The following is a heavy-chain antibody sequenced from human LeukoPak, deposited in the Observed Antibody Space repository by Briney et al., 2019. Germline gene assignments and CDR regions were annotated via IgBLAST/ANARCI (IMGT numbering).Heavy chain of an antibody. CDR2: IYHSGGT. Sequence: SETLSLTCTVSGYSISSGYYWGWIRQPPGKGLEWIGSIYHSGGTNYNPSLKSRVTISVDTSKNQFSLKLSSVTAADTAVYYCASIVVVVAATATGWFDPWGQGTLVTVSS. V-gene: IGHV4-38-2*02. J-gene: IGHJ5*02. CDR1: GYSISSGYY. D-gene: IGHD2-15*01. CDR3: ASIVVVVAATATGWFDP.